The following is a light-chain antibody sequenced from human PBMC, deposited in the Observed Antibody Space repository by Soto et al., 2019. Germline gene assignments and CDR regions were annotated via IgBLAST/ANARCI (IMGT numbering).Light chain of an antibody. CDR1: SSDVGLYNY. Sequence: QSALTQPASVSGSPGQSIAISCTGTSSDVGLYNYVSWYQQHPGKAPKLMIYDVTNRPSGVSDRFSGSKSGNTASLTISGLQAEDEADYYCSSYTTTSTYVFGTGTKLNVL. V-gene: IGLV2-14*03. CDR3: SSYTTTSTYV. J-gene: IGLJ1*01. CDR2: DVT.